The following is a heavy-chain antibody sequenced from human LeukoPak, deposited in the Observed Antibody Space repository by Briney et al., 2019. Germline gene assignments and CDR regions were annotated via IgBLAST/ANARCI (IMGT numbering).Heavy chain of an antibody. CDR3: AKDLDYTTDGYYFDY. CDR1: GFTFSSYA. CDR2: IGAGGTFT. J-gene: IGHJ4*02. Sequence: GGSLRLSCTASGFTFSSYAMNWVRQAPGKGLEWVSGIGAGGTFTYYADSVKGRFTISRDNSRNTLYLQMNSLRADDTAVYYCAKDLDYTTDGYYFDYWGQGTLVTVSS. V-gene: IGHV3-23*01. D-gene: IGHD4-11*01.